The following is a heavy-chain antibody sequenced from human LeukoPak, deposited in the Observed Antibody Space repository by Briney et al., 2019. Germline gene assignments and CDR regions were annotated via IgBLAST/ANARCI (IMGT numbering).Heavy chain of an antibody. CDR2: IWYDGSNK. CDR1: GFTFSSYG. V-gene: IGHV3-33*01. J-gene: IGHJ1*01. Sequence: GRSLRLSCAASGFTFSSYGMHWVRQAPGKGLEWVAVIWYDGSNKYYGDSVKGRFTISRNNSKKTLYLQMNSLRVEDTAVYYCARGDGYNDAEYLQHWGQGTPVTVS. D-gene: IGHD5-24*01. CDR3: ARGDGYNDAEYLQH.